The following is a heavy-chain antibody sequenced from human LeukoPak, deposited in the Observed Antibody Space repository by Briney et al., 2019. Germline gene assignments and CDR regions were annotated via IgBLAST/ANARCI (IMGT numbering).Heavy chain of an antibody. J-gene: IGHJ4*02. CDR3: AKGDKVYCSGGSCSPFDY. D-gene: IGHD2-15*01. CDR2: IGGSGTST. V-gene: IGHV3-23*01. CDR1: GFIFSSYA. Sequence: PGGSLRLSCAASGFIFSSYATSWVRQAPGKGLEWVSVIGGSGTSTYYADSVKGRFTISRDNSKNTLYLQMNSLRAEDTAVYYCAKGDKVYCSGGSCSPFDYWGQGTLVTVSS.